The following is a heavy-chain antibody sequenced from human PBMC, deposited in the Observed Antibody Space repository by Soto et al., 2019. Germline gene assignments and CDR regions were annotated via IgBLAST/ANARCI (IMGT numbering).Heavy chain of an antibody. CDR3: ARDEPAVYYYYGMDV. V-gene: IGHV1-2*02. CDR2: INPNSGGT. D-gene: IGHD6-19*01. CDR1: GYTFTGYY. Sequence: GASVKVSCKASGYTFTGYYMHWVRQAPGQGLEWMGWINPNSGGTNYAQKFQGRVTMTRDTSISPAYMELSRLRSDDTAVYYCARDEPAVYYYYGMDVWGQGTTVTVS. J-gene: IGHJ6*02.